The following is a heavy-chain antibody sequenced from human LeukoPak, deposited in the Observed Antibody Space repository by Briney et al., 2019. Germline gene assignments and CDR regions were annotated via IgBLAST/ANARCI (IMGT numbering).Heavy chain of an antibody. CDR2: ISAYNGNT. Sequence: ASVKVSCKASGYTFTSCGISWVRQAPGQGLEWMGWISAYNGNTNYAQKLQGRVTMTTDTSTSTAYMELRSLRSDDTAVYYCARVLMVRGVNNWFDPWGQGTLVTVSS. J-gene: IGHJ5*02. CDR3: ARVLMVRGVNNWFDP. D-gene: IGHD3-10*01. V-gene: IGHV1-18*01. CDR1: GYTFTSCG.